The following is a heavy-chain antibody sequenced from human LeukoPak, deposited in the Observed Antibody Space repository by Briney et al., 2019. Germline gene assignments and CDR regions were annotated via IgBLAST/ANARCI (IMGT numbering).Heavy chain of an antibody. Sequence: ASVKVSCKASGYTFTSYYMHWVRQAPGQGLEWIGIINPSGGITSYAQKFQGRVTMTRDTSTSTVYMELNNLRSEDTAVYYCAREGVGYSLFDYWGQGTLVTVSS. V-gene: IGHV1-46*01. CDR1: GYTFTSYY. J-gene: IGHJ4*02. CDR2: INPSGGIT. CDR3: AREGVGYSLFDY. D-gene: IGHD3-10*01.